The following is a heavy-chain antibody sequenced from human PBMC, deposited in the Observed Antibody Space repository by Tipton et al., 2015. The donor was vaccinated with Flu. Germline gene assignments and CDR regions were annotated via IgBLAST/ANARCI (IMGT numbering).Heavy chain of an antibody. CDR3: ARDPSLGMPEYFDS. V-gene: IGHV4-59*01. D-gene: IGHD2-2*01. CDR1: NGSLSTYY. Sequence: TLSLTCIVSNGSLSTYYWNWIRQSPGKGLEWIGYIYNSVYTKYNPSLKSRVTISVDTSKNQFSLRLSSVTAADTAVYFCARDPSLGMPEYFDSWGQRTLATVSS. CDR2: IYNSVYT. J-gene: IGHJ4*02.